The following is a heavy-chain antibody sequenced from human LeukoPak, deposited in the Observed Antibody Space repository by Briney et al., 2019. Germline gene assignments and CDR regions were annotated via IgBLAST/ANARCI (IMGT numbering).Heavy chain of an antibody. D-gene: IGHD3-22*01. V-gene: IGHV1-46*01. J-gene: IGHJ3*02. Sequence: ASLKVSCKASGYTFTTSYMHWVRQAPGQGLEWMGIIHPSGGSTSYAQKFQGRVTMTSDMSTSTVYMELSRLRSEDTAVYYCGRGKGYDSSGPEAFDIWGQGTMVTVSS. CDR1: GYTFTTSY. CDR3: GRGKGYDSSGPEAFDI. CDR2: IHPSGGST.